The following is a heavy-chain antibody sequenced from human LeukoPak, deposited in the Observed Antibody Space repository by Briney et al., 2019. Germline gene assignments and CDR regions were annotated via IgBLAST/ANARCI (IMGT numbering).Heavy chain of an antibody. CDR2: INHSGST. J-gene: IGHJ2*01. V-gene: IGHV4-34*01. CDR3: ARPARDYCGGDYFDL. D-gene: IGHD2-21*02. CDR1: GGSFSGYY. Sequence: RTSETLSLTCAVYGGSFSGYYWSWIRQPPGKGLEWIGEINHSGSTNYNPSLKSRVTISVDTSKNQFSLKLSSVTAADTAVYYCARPARDYCGGDYFDLWGRGTLVTVSS.